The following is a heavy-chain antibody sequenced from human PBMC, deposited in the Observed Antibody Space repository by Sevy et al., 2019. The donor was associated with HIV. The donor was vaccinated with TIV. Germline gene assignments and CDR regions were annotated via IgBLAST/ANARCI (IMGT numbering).Heavy chain of an antibody. J-gene: IGHJ5*02. D-gene: IGHD3-9*01. CDR3: ARVGYDILTGYYNRWFDP. CDR1: GYTFTSYG. Sequence: ASVKVSCKASGYTFTSYGISWVRQAPGQGLEWMGWISAYNGNTNYAQKLQGSVTMTTDTSTSTAYMELRSLRSDDTAVYYCARVGYDILTGYYNRWFDPWGQGTLVTVSS. CDR2: ISAYNGNT. V-gene: IGHV1-18*04.